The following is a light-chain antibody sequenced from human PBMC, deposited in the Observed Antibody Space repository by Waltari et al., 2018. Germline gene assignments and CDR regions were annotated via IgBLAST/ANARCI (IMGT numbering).Light chain of an antibody. CDR2: KAS. CDR3: QHYNSFPYT. J-gene: IGKJ2*01. V-gene: IGKV1-5*03. CDR1: QSISTW. Sequence: DIQMTQSPSTLSASVGERVTITCRASQSISTWLAWCQQKPGNAPKVLIYKASSLESGVPSRFSGSGSGTEFTLTISSLQPDDFATYYCQHYNSFPYTFGQGTKLEIK.